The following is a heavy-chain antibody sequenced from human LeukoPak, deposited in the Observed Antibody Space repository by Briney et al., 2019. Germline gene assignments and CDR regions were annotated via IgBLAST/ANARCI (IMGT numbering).Heavy chain of an antibody. J-gene: IGHJ6*03. CDR1: GHTPNTYG. D-gene: IGHD3-3*01. CDR2: IFSYTGQP. V-gene: IGHV1-18*01. CDR3: ANVAKGRFFFYYMDV. Sequence: ASVKVSCKASGHTPNTYGFTWIRQAPGQGLEWIGWIFSYTGQPKYADKFQGRVTMTLDTSKTTAYLDLRSLRSDDTAVYLCANVAKGRFFFYYMDVWGEGTTVTVS.